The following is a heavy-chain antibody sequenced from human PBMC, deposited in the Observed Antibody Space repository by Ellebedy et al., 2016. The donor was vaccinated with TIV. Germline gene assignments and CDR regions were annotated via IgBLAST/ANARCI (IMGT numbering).Heavy chain of an antibody. V-gene: IGHV5-10-1*01. J-gene: IGHJ4*02. D-gene: IGHD3-10*01. CDR3: ASPASYYYGSGSYSIDY. CDR2: IDPSDSYT. CDR1: GYSFTSYW. Sequence: GESLKISCKGSGYSFTSYWISWVRQMPGKGLEWMGRIDPSDSYTNYSPSFQGHVTISADKSISTAYLQWSSLKASDTAMYYCASPASYYYGSGSYSIDYWGQGTLVTVSS.